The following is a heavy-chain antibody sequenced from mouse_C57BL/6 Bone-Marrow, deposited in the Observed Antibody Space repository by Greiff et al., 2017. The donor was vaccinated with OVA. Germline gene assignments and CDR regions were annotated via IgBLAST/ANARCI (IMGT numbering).Heavy chain of an antibody. D-gene: IGHD1-1*01. CDR3: ASYYCGRRGYFDV. CDR2: IDPANGNT. J-gene: IGHJ1*03. Sequence: EVQLQESVAELVRPGASVKLSCTASGFNIKNTYMHWVKQRPEQGLEWIGRIDPANGNTKYAPKFQGKATITADTSSNTAYLQLSSLTSEDTAIYYCASYYCGRRGYFDVWGTGTTVTVSS. V-gene: IGHV14-3*01. CDR1: GFNIKNTY.